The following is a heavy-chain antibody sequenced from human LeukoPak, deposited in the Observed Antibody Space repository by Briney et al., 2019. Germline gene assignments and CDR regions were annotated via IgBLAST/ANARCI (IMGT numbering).Heavy chain of an antibody. J-gene: IGHJ4*02. CDR2: ISAHNGNT. CDR3: ATGYYDSSGYLLFDY. D-gene: IGHD3-22*01. Sequence: GASVKVSCKASGYTFTSYGISWVRQAPGQGLEWMGWISAHNGNTNYAQKLQGRVTMTTDTSTSTAYMELRSLRSDDTAVYYCATGYYDSSGYLLFDYWGQGTLVTVSS. CDR1: GYTFTSYG. V-gene: IGHV1-18*01.